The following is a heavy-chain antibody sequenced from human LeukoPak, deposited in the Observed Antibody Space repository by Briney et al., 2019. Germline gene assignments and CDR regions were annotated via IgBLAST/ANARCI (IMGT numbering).Heavy chain of an antibody. D-gene: IGHD3-22*01. V-gene: IGHV3-64*01. CDR3: ARGGAGYYDSRRARADV. J-gene: IGHJ6*02. CDR1: GFTFSSYA. CDR2: ISSSGGST. Sequence: GGSLRLSCAASGFTFSSYAMHWVRQAPGKGLEYVSAISSSGGSTYYANSVKGRFTISRDNSKNTLYLQMGSLRAEDMAVYYCARGGAGYYDSRRARADVWGQGTTVTVSS.